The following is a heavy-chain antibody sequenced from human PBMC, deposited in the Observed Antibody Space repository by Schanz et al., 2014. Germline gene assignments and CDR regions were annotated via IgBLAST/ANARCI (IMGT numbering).Heavy chain of an antibody. V-gene: IGHV3-23*04. D-gene: IGHD2-2*02. CDR2: ISGSGGST. CDR3: AKHLYQYNYYGMDV. J-gene: IGHJ6*02. CDR1: GFTFSAHA. Sequence: EVLLVDSGGGLPGGSLRLSCGASGFTFSAHAMSWVRQSPGKGLEWVSTISGSGGSTYYADSVKGRFTISRDNSKNTLSLQLNSLRADDTAVYYCAKHLYQYNYYGMDVWGQGTTVTVSS.